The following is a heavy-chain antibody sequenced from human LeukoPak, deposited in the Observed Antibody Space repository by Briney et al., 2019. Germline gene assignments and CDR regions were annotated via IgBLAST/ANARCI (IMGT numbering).Heavy chain of an antibody. V-gene: IGHV3-33*06. D-gene: IGHD3-3*01. Sequence: PGGSLRLSCAASGFTFDDYAMHWVRQAPGKGLEWVAVIWYDGSNKYYADSVKGRFTISRDNSKNTLYLQMNSLRAEDTAVYYCAKEPLNVLRFLEWAFDIWGQGTMVTVSS. CDR2: IWYDGSNK. J-gene: IGHJ3*02. CDR1: GFTFDDYA. CDR3: AKEPLNVLRFLEWAFDI.